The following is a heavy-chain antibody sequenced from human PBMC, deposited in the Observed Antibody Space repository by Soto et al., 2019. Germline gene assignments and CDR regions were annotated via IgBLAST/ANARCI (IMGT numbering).Heavy chain of an antibody. CDR1: GSTFGDYA. Sequence: GGSLRLSCTASGSTFGDYAMSWVRQAPGKGLEWVGFIRSKAYGGTTEYAASVKGRFTISRDDSRSIAYLQMNSLKTEDTAVYYCTTSLRSFDWLLYPYFDYWGQGTLVTVSS. V-gene: IGHV3-49*04. CDR2: IRSKAYGGTT. J-gene: IGHJ4*02. CDR3: TTSLRSFDWLLYPYFDY. D-gene: IGHD3-9*01.